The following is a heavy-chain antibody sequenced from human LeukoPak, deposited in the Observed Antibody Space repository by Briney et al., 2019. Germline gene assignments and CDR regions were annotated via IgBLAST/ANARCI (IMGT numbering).Heavy chain of an antibody. CDR1: GYTFTSYA. CDR3: ARELYYYDSSGYIH. V-gene: IGHV1-18*01. J-gene: IGHJ4*02. CDR2: ISAYNGNT. D-gene: IGHD3-22*01. Sequence: ASVKASCKASGYTFTSYAISWVPQAPGQGLEWMGWISAYNGNTNYAQKLQGRATMTTDTSTSTAYMELRSVRCDDTAVYYCARELYYYDSSGYIHWGQGTLVTVSS.